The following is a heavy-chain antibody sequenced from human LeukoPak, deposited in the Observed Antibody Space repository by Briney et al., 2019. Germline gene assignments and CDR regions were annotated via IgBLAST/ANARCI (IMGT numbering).Heavy chain of an antibody. CDR2: ISDTSTYT. D-gene: IGHD1-1*01. J-gene: IGHJ6*03. V-gene: IGHV3-21*01. CDR3: ARVTLHWNEVDRHYFFYMDV. Sequence: GGSLRLSCAASGFTFSGYYMTWVRQPPGKGLEWVSSISDTSTYTFYKESSKGRFTVSRDNAKNSLSLQMRSLRAEDTAVYFCARVTLHWNEVDRHYFFYMDVWGKGTTVTVSS. CDR1: GFTFSGYY.